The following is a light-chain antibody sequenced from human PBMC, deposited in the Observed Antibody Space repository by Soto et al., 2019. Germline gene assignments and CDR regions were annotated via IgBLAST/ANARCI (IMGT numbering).Light chain of an antibody. Sequence: QPVLTQPPSVSGAPGQRVTISCTGSSSNIGAGFHVHWYQQVPGTAPKLLIYDNTNRPSGVPDRFSASKSGSSASLAITGLQAEDEAIYYCQSYDSSLSGPRIFGGGTQLTVL. J-gene: IGLJ2*01. V-gene: IGLV1-40*01. CDR2: DNT. CDR1: SSNIGAGFH. CDR3: QSYDSSLSGPRI.